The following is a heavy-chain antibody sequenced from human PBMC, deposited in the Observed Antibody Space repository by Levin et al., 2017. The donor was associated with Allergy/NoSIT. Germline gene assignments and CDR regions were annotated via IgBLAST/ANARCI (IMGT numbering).Heavy chain of an antibody. CDR3: GQDLGSVYYDILTGYDH. Sequence: PGGSLRLSCAASGFTFDSYAMSWVRQAPGKGLEWVSAISGSGGSTYYADSVKGRFTISRDNSKNTLYLQMNSLRAEDTAVYYCGQDLGSVYYDILTGYDHWGQGTLVTVSS. CDR1: GFTFDSYA. V-gene: IGHV3-23*01. D-gene: IGHD3-9*01. J-gene: IGHJ4*02. CDR2: ISGSGGST.